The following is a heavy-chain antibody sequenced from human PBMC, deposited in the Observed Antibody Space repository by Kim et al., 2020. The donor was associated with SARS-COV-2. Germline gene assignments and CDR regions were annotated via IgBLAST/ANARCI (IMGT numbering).Heavy chain of an antibody. Sequence: GESLKISCKGSGYSFTSYWIGWVRQMPGKGLEWMGIIYPGDSDTRYSPSFQGQVTISADKSISTAYLQWSSLKASDTAMYYCARWYYYDSSGYYYMGPYYFDYWGQGTLVTVSS. CDR3: ARWYYYDSSGYYYMGPYYFDY. CDR1: GYSFTSYW. D-gene: IGHD3-22*01. J-gene: IGHJ4*02. V-gene: IGHV5-51*01. CDR2: IYPGDSDT.